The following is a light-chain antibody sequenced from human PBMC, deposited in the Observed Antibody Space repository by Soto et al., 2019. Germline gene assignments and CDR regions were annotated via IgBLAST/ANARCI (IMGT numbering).Light chain of an antibody. J-gene: IGLJ1*01. Sequence: QSALTQPASVSGSPGQSITISCTGTSSDVGNYNLVSWYQQHPGKAPKVMIDAGSNRPSGVSHRFSGFKSVNTASLTISGLQAEDEADYHCCSYAGSTTYVFGTGTKVTVL. CDR1: SSDVGNYNL. V-gene: IGLV2-23*01. CDR2: AGS. CDR3: CSYAGSTTYV.